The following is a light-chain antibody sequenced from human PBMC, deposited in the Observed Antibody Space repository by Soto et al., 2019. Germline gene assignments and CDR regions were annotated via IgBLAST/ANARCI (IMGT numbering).Light chain of an antibody. Sequence: DIQMTQSPSSLSVSVGDRVTITCRASQSISFYLNWYHQKPGKAPKLLIYGASSLQSGAPSRFSGSGSGTYFTLTISSLQPEDFATYYCQQSYSLYTFGQGTKLEIK. CDR2: GAS. V-gene: IGKV1-39*01. CDR1: QSISFY. CDR3: QQSYSLYT. J-gene: IGKJ2*01.